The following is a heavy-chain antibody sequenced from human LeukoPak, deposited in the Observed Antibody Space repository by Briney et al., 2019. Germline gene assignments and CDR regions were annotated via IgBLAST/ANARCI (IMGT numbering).Heavy chain of an antibody. CDR1: GFTVSRNY. J-gene: IGHJ4*02. D-gene: IGHD6-13*01. CDR2: IYSCGST. Sequence: PGGPLRLSCAASGFTVSRNYMSWVRQAPGKGVEGVAVIYSCGSTYHPDSVTGRFPISPDNSKNTLYLQMNSLRAEDTALYYCAKGKGIAAAGIWFDYWGQGTLVTVSS. V-gene: IGHV3-53*01. CDR3: AKGKGIAAAGIWFDY.